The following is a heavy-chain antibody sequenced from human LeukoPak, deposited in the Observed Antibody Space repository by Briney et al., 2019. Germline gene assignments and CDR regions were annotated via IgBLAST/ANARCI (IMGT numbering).Heavy chain of an antibody. Sequence: PGGSLRLSCAASGFTFSSYAMSWVRQAPGKGLEWVSAISGSGGSTYYADSVKGRFTISRDNSKNTLYLQMNSLRAEDTAVYYCAKDRVVRGVIIRFDYWGQGTLVTVSS. CDR1: GFTFSSYA. D-gene: IGHD3-10*01. CDR2: ISGSGGST. J-gene: IGHJ4*02. CDR3: AKDRVVRGVIIRFDY. V-gene: IGHV3-23*01.